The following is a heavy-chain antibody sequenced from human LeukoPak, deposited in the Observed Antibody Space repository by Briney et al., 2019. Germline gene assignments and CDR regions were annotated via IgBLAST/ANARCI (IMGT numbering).Heavy chain of an antibody. CDR1: GYTFTGYY. J-gene: IGHJ4*02. V-gene: IGHV1-2*02. D-gene: IGHD1-26*01. Sequence: ASVKVSCKASGYTFTGYYMHWVRQAPGQGLEWMGWINLNSGGTNYAQKFQGRVTMTRDTSISTAYMELSRLRSDDTAVYYCARDRALSGSYLYYFDYWGQGTLVTVSS. CDR3: ARDRALSGSYLYYFDY. CDR2: INLNSGGT.